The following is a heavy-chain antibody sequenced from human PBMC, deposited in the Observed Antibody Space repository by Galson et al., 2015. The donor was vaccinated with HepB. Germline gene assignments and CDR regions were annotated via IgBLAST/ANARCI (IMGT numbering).Heavy chain of an antibody. CDR3: ARLSSSSSNYYYYGMDV. CDR1: GGTFSSYA. V-gene: IGHV1-69*13. D-gene: IGHD6-6*01. CDR2: IIPIFGTA. Sequence: SVKVSCKASGGTFSSYAMSWVRQAPGQGLEWMGGIIPIFGTANYAQKFQGRVTITADESTSTAYMELSSLRSEDTAVYYCARLSSSSSNYYYYGMDVWGQGTTVTVSS. J-gene: IGHJ6*02.